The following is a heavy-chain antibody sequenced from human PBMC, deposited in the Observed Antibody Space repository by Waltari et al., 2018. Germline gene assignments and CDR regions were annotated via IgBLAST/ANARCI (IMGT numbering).Heavy chain of an antibody. J-gene: IGHJ4*02. CDR1: GYTFTGYA. D-gene: IGHD3-22*01. CDR2: INPKNGDT. Sequence: LVQSGAEVKKPGASVKVSCKASGYTFTGYAILWVRQAPGQGLEWMGRINPKNGDTHYAQNFAGRVALTTDTSTNTAFMELQRLRSDDTAVYYCLRDSSGSHFDYWGQGTLVTVSS. V-gene: IGHV1-2*06. CDR3: LRDSSGSHFDY.